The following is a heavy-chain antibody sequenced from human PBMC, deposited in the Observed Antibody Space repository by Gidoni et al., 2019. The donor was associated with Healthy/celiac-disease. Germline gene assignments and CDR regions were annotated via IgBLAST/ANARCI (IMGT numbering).Heavy chain of an antibody. CDR1: VFTSSTSS. CDR3: AISPHYDILTGYPYYYYGMDV. J-gene: IGHJ6*02. V-gene: IGHV3-21*01. Sequence: EVQLVESGGGLVKPGGSLRCSCAASVFTSSTSSMNWVRQAPGKELEWVSSISSSSSYIYYADSVKGRFTISRDNAKNSLYLQMNSLRAEDTAVYYCAISPHYDILTGYPYYYYGMDVWGQGTTVTVSS. D-gene: IGHD3-9*01. CDR2: ISSSSSYI.